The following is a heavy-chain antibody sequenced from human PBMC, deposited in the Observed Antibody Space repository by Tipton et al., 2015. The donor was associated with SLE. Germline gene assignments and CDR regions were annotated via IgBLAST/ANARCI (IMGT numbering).Heavy chain of an antibody. Sequence: QSGPEVKKPGASVKVSCKASGYTFTSYDINWVRQAPGQGLEWMGWMNPKSGNTGYALEFQGRVTMTRDNSITTAYMELSGLRSDDTAVYYCATQTGDLYYYYYMDVWDKGTTVTVSS. CDR1: GYTFTSYD. CDR3: ATQTGDLYYYYYMDV. V-gene: IGHV1-8*01. D-gene: IGHD7-27*01. J-gene: IGHJ6*03. CDR2: MNPKSGNT.